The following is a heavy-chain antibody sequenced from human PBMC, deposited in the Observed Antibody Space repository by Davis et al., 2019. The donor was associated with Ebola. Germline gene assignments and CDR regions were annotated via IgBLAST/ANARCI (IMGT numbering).Heavy chain of an antibody. J-gene: IGHJ6*04. CDR1: GFTFSSYA. CDR3: ARNLAGMDV. CDR2: FSGSGDST. V-gene: IGHV3-23*01. Sequence: GESLKISCAASGFTFSSYAMSWVRQAPGKGLEWVSGFSGSGDSTYHADSVEGRFTISRDNSRNTLYLHMNSLRPEDTAVYYCARNLAGMDVWGKGTTVTVSS. D-gene: IGHD1-14*01.